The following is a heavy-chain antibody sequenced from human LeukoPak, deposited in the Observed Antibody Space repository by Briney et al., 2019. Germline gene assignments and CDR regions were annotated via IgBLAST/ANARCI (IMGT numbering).Heavy chain of an antibody. V-gene: IGHV3-7*03. D-gene: IGHD2-2*01. Sequence: GGSLRLSCAASGFTFSSYWMSWVRQAPGKGLEWGANIKQDGSEKYYVDSVKGRFTISRDNAKNSLYLQTNSLRAEDTAVYYCARDNVVVPAATRACWFDPWGQGTLVTVSS. CDR2: IKQDGSEK. J-gene: IGHJ5*02. CDR3: ARDNVVVPAATRACWFDP. CDR1: GFTFSSYW.